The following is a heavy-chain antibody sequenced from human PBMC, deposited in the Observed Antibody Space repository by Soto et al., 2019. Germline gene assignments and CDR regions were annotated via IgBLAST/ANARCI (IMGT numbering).Heavy chain of an antibody. CDR3: ARGLSPAFRGLFYFDS. D-gene: IGHD3-16*01. V-gene: IGHV4-30-4*01. CDR2: IYYTGSA. Sequence: QVQLQESGPGLVKPSQTLALTCTGSGDSSISGPYYWSWIRQLPGKGLEYIGYIYYTGSAYHNPYLNSRLNISIDPTKDQFSLMLTSVTAADTGVYFCARGLSPAFRGLFYFDSWGQGTLVTVSS. CDR1: GDSSISGPYY. J-gene: IGHJ4*02.